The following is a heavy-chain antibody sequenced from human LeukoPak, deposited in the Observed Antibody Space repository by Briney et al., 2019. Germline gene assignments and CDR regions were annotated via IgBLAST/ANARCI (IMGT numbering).Heavy chain of an antibody. J-gene: IGHJ4*02. CDR1: GYSFTSYW. CDR3: ARVDIAVAVPDYFDY. D-gene: IGHD6-19*01. Sequence: GESLKISCKGSGYSFTSYWIGWVRQMPGKGLEWMGIIYPGDSDTRYSPSFQGQVTISADKSISTAYLQWSSLKASDTAMYYCARVDIAVAVPDYFDYWGQGTLVTVSS. CDR2: IYPGDSDT. V-gene: IGHV5-51*01.